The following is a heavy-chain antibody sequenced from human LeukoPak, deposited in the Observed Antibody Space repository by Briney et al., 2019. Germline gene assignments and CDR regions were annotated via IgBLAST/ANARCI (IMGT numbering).Heavy chain of an antibody. CDR1: GYTFTSYD. Sequence: ASVKASCKASGYTFTSYDINWVRQATGQGLEWMGWMNPNSGNTGYAQKFQGRVTITRNTSISTAYMELSSLRSEDTAVYYCARPDYSRGFDYWGQGTLVTVSS. J-gene: IGHJ4*02. CDR3: ARPDYSRGFDY. D-gene: IGHD4-11*01. CDR2: MNPNSGNT. V-gene: IGHV1-8*03.